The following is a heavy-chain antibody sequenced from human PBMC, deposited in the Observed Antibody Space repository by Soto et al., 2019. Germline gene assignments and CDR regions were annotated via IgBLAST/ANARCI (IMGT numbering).Heavy chain of an antibody. V-gene: IGHV3-13*01. CDR3: ARSQRGPVDY. CDR2: IGTAGDT. CDR1: GFIFSTYD. J-gene: IGHJ4*02. Sequence: LRLSCAASGFIFSTYDMHWVRQATGKGLEWVSTIGTAGDTYYPDSVKGRFTISRENAKNSLYLQMNSLRAGDTAVYYCARSQRGPVDYWGQGTLVTVSS.